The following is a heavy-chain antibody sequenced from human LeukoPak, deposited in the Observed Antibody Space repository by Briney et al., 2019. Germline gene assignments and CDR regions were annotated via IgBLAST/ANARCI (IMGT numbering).Heavy chain of an antibody. J-gene: IGHJ5*02. CDR3: ARDLFGTRSWFEP. V-gene: IGHV3-21*01. D-gene: IGHD3-3*01. Sequence: PGGSLRLSCEASGFIFSSYSMNWVRQAPGKGLEWVSSISSGSSFIHYADSVKGRFTISRDNAKNSLYLQMNSLTDEDTAVYYCARDLFGTRSWFEPWGQGTLVTVSS. CDR1: GFIFSSYS. CDR2: ISSGSSFI.